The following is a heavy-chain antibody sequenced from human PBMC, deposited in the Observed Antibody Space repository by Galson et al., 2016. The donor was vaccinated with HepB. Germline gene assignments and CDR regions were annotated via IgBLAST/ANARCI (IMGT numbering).Heavy chain of an antibody. CDR3: ARGDDPDYGDYASAYYFMDV. CDR2: INHSGST. CDR1: GGSFSGYY. Sequence: ETLSLTCAVYGGSFSGYYWSWIRQPPGKGLEWIGEINHSGSTNYNPSLKSRVTISVDTSKNQFSLKLSSVTAADTAVYYCARGDDPDYGDYASAYYFMDVWGKGTTVTVS. J-gene: IGHJ6*03. D-gene: IGHD4-17*01. V-gene: IGHV4-34*01.